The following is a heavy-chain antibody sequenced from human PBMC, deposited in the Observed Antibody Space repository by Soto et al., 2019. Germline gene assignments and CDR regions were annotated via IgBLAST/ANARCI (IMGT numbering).Heavy chain of an antibody. V-gene: IGHV4-30-4*01. D-gene: IGHD1-7*01. CDR3: ARAHWSYVGVY. CDR1: GGSISSGDYY. Sequence: SETLSLTCTVSGGSISSGDYYWSWIRQPPGKGLEWIGYIYYSGSTYYNPSLKSRVTISVDTSKNQFSLKLGSVTAADTAVYYCARAHWSYVGVYWGQGTLVTVSS. J-gene: IGHJ4*02. CDR2: IYYSGST.